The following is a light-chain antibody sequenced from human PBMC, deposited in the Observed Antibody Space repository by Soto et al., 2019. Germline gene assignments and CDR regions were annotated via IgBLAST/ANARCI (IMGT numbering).Light chain of an antibody. J-gene: IGKJ2*01. Sequence: EIVLTQSPGTLSLSPGERATLSCRASQSVSSSYLAWYQQKPGQAPRLLIYGASSRATGIPDRFSGSGSGTGFPLTISRLEPENFAVYYCQQDGSSPYNFGQGTKLEIK. CDR3: QQDGSSPYN. CDR2: GAS. CDR1: QSVSSSY. V-gene: IGKV3-20*01.